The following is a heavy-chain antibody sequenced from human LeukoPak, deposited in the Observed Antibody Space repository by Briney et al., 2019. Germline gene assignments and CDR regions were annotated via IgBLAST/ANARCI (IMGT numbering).Heavy chain of an antibody. J-gene: IGHJ4*02. CDR1: GGSISSGDYY. Sequence: SETLSLTCTVSGGSISSGDYYRSSIRQHPGRGLQWIGYIYYSGSTSYNPSLQSRVNISEDTSKNQFSLRVDSVTAADTAVYYCARTNRDVLTGYAIDCWGQGTLVTVSS. D-gene: IGHD3-9*01. CDR3: ARTNRDVLTGYAIDC. CDR2: IYYSGST. V-gene: IGHV4-30-4*01.